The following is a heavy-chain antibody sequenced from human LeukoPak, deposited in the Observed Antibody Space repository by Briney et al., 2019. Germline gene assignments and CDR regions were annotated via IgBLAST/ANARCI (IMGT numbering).Heavy chain of an antibody. Sequence: GASVKVSCKASGYSFTGFYIHWVRQAPRQGLEWMAWINPQSGATNYAQKFKDRITTTRDMSITTAYMGMTTLRSDDTAVYYCARGGGDSGLYFAYWGQGTLVTVSS. V-gene: IGHV1-2*02. J-gene: IGHJ4*02. CDR2: INPQSGAT. D-gene: IGHD5-12*01. CDR1: GYSFTGFY. CDR3: ARGGGDSGLYFAY.